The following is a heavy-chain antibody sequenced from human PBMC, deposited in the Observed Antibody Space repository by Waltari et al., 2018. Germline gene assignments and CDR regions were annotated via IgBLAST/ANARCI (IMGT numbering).Heavy chain of an antibody. CDR2: ISYNERNI. V-gene: IGHV3-30*04. J-gene: IGHJ6*02. CDR1: ECTFRSSA. CDR3: ARDYCDRTNCHGMDV. Sequence: QVQLLESGGGVVQPGRSLRLPWSAPECTFRSSAMLWVRQAPGKGLEWVAVISYNERNIYYVDSVKGRFTISRDNSKKMLYLQMNNLRPEDTAVYYCARDYCDRTNCHGMDVWGQGTTVTVSS. D-gene: IGHD3-22*01.